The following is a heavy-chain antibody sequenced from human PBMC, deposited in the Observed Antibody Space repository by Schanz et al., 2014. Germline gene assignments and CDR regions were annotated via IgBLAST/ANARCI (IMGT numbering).Heavy chain of an antibody. J-gene: IGHJ4*02. V-gene: IGHV1-46*03. Sequence: QVQLVQSGAEVKKPGASVKVSCKASGYTFTSYSIHWVRQAPGQGLEWMGIINPIGGSTTYAQKFRGAVTLTTDTSTDAAYLELTSLRSEDTAVYYCARGSPENMIRGELDYWGQGTLVTVSS. CDR3: ARGSPENMIRGELDY. D-gene: IGHD3-10*01. CDR2: INPIGGST. CDR1: GYTFTSYS.